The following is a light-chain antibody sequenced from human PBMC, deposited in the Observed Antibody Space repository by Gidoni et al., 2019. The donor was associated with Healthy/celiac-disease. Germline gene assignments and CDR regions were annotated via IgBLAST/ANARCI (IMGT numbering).Light chain of an antibody. Sequence: EIVLTQSPGTLSVSPGERATLSCRASQSVSSSYLAWYQQKPGQAPRLLLYGASSRATGIPARFSGSGSGTDFTLTISRLEPADFAVYSCQQSGSSPLTFGGGTKVEIK. J-gene: IGKJ4*01. V-gene: IGKV3-20*01. CDR1: QSVSSSY. CDR3: QQSGSSPLT. CDR2: GAS.